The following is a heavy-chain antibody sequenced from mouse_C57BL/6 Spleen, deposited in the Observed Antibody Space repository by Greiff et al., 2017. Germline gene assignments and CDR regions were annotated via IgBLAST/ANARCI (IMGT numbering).Heavy chain of an antibody. CDR1: GYTFTSYW. D-gene: IGHD1-2*01. V-gene: IGHV1-59*01. Sequence: QVQLQQSGAELVRPGTSVKLSCKASGYTFTSYWMHWVKQRPGQGLEWIGVIDPSDSYTNYNQKFKGKATLTVDTSSSTAYMQLSSLTSEDSAVYDCARGGRRPYFDVWGTGTTVTVSS. CDR2: IDPSDSYT. J-gene: IGHJ1*03. CDR3: ARGGRRPYFDV.